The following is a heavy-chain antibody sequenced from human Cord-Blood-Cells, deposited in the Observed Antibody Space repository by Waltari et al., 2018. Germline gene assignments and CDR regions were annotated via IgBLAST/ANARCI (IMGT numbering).Heavy chain of an antibody. CDR2: IYYSGST. V-gene: IGHV4-39*01. CDR1: GGSISSSSYS. Sequence: QLQLQESGPGLVKPSETLSLTCTVSGGSISSSSYSWGWIRQPPGKGLEWIGSIYYSGSTYYNPSLKSRVTISVDTSKNQFSLKLSSVTAADTAVYYCASGIAAAGTEYFQHWGQGTLVTVSS. J-gene: IGHJ1*01. D-gene: IGHD6-13*01. CDR3: ASGIAAAGTEYFQH.